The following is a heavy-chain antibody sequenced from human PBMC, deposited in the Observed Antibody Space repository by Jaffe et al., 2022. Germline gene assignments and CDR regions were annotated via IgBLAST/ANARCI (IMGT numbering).Heavy chain of an antibody. V-gene: IGHV4-34*01. CDR2: INHSGST. D-gene: IGHD3-10*01. J-gene: IGHJ4*02. CDR3: ARGFRITYYYGSGSYYKSSLGNFDY. Sequence: QVQLQQWGAGLLKPSETLSLTCAVYGGSFSGYYWSWIRQPPGKGLEWIGEINHSGSTNYNPSLKSRVTISVDTSKNQFSLKLSSVTAADTAVYYCARGFRITYYYGSGSYYKSSLGNFDYWGQGTLVTVSS. CDR1: GGSFSGYY.